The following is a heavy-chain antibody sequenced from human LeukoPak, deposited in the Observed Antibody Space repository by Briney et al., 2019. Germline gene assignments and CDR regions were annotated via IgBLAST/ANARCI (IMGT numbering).Heavy chain of an antibody. CDR2: MNPNSGNT. J-gene: IGHJ3*02. CDR1: GYTFTSYD. CDR3: ARDNHWNYVFPFRARGDAFDI. V-gene: IGHV1-8*03. D-gene: IGHD1-7*01. Sequence: GASVKVSCKASGYTFTSYDINWVRQATGQGLEWMGWMNPNSGNTGYAQKFQGRVTITRNTSMSTAYMELSSLRSEDTAVYYCARDNHWNYVFPFRARGDAFDIWGQGTMVTVSS.